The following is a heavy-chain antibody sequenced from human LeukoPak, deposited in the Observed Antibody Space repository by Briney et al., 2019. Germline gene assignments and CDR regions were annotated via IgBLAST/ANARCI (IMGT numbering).Heavy chain of an antibody. V-gene: IGHV4-34*01. Sequence: SGTLSHTRAVYRGSFSGYFWSWIRQPPGKGRAWIGEINHSGSTNYNPSLKSRVTISVDTSKNQFSLKLSSVTAADTAVYYCARFYCTNGVCLIGFDPWGQGTLVTVSS. J-gene: IGHJ5*02. CDR1: RGSFSGYF. D-gene: IGHD2-8*01. CDR2: INHSGST. CDR3: ARFYCTNGVCLIGFDP.